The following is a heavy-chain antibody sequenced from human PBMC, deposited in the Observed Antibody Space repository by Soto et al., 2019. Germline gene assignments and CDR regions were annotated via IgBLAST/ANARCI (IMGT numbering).Heavy chain of an antibody. V-gene: IGHV3-23*01. Sequence: QLLESGGGLVQPGGSLRVHCVASGFTFGDYAMSWVRQAPGKGLEWVASIGGGGTDTYYAASVKGRFTISRDNSKSTLYLQMNNLRVEDTAVYYCAKDAVSYNGEWDWFDTWGQGTLVPVSS. CDR1: GFTFGDYA. CDR3: AKDAVSYNGEWDWFDT. J-gene: IGHJ5*02. D-gene: IGHD3-10*01. CDR2: IGGGGTDT.